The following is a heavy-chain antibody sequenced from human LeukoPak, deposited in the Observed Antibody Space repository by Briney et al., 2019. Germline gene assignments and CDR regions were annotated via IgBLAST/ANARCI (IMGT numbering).Heavy chain of an antibody. CDR1: GFTFSDYY. J-gene: IGHJ6*03. Sequence: KPGGSLRLSCAASGFTFSDYYMSWVRQAPGKGLEWVSSISSSSSYIYYADSVKGRFTISRDNAKNSLYLQMNSLRAEDTAAYYCARDHSDYLYYYYYMDVWGKGTTVTVSS. D-gene: IGHD5-12*01. CDR3: ARDHSDYLYYYYYMDV. V-gene: IGHV3-11*06. CDR2: ISSSSSYI.